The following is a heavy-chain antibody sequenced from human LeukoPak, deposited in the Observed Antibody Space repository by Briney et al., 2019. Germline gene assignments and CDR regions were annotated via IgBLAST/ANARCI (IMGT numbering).Heavy chain of an antibody. CDR2: INPNSGGT. CDR3: ARARTQYSDGSGLNWFDP. Sequence: ASVKVSCKASGYTFTGYYMHWVRQAPGQGLEWMGWINPNSGGTNYAQKFQGRVTMTRDTSISTAYMELSRLRSDDTAVYYCARARTQYSDGSGLNWFDPWGQGTLVTVSS. V-gene: IGHV1-2*02. D-gene: IGHD3-22*01. J-gene: IGHJ5*02. CDR1: GYTFTGYY.